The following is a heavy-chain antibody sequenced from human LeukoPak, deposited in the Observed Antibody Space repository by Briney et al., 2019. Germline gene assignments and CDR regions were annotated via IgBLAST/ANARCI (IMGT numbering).Heavy chain of an antibody. CDR3: AKVPGAPYYFDY. CDR2: ISGSGGST. Sequence: PGGSLRLSCATSGFTFSSYAMSWVRQAPGKGPEWVSTISGSGGSTYYADSVKGRFTISRDNSKNTLYLQMNSLRAEDTAVYYCAKVPGAPYYFDYWGQGTLVTVSS. J-gene: IGHJ4*02. V-gene: IGHV3-23*01. CDR1: GFTFSSYA. D-gene: IGHD1-26*01.